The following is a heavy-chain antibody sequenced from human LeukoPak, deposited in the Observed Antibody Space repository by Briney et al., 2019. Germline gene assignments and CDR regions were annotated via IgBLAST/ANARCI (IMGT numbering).Heavy chain of an antibody. CDR2: IYSGGST. V-gene: IGHV3-66*01. Sequence: SGGSLRLSCAASGFTVSSNYMSWVRQAPGKGLEWVSVIYSGGSTYYADSVKGRFTISRDNSKNTLYLQMNSLRAEDTAVYYCATDRVTTRHYYYGLDVWGQGTTVTVSS. CDR1: GFTVSSNY. D-gene: IGHD4-17*01. CDR3: ATDRVTTRHYYYGLDV. J-gene: IGHJ6*02.